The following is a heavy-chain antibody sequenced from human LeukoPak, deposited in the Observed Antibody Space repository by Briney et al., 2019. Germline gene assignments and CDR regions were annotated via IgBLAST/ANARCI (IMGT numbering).Heavy chain of an antibody. CDR1: GXTFSSYW. J-gene: IGHJ6*02. Sequence: GSLRLSCSASGXTFSSYWMHWVRQAPGKGLEWVSDISSSSSYTNYADSVKGRFTISRDNAKNSLFLQMNSLRAEDTAVYYCARERAGAVAGIGVYYYGMDVWGQGTTVTVSS. V-gene: IGHV3-21*05. CDR3: ARERAGAVAGIGVYYYGMDV. D-gene: IGHD6-19*01. CDR2: ISSSSSYT.